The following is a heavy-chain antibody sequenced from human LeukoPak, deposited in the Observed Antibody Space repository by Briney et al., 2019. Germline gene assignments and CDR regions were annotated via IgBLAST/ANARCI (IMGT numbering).Heavy chain of an antibody. CDR2: IYYSGST. Sequence: SETLSLTCTVSGGSISSYYWSWIRQPPGKGLEWIGYIYYSGSTNYNPSLKSRVTISVDTSKNQFSLKLSSVTAADTAVYYCARVGSRITIFGVVGGGWFDPWGQGTLVTVSS. CDR3: ARVGSRITIFGVVGGGWFDP. CDR1: GGSISSYY. V-gene: IGHV4-59*01. J-gene: IGHJ5*02. D-gene: IGHD3-3*01.